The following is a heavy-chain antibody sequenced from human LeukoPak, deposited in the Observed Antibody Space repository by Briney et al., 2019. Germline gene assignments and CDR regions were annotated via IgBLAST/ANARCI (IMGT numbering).Heavy chain of an antibody. J-gene: IGHJ3*02. Sequence: TSQTLSLTCTVSGGSISSGSYYWSWIRQPAGKGLEWIGRIYTSGSTNYNPSLKSRVTISVDTSKNQFSLKLSPVTAADTAVYYCARGYCSSTSCYDAFDIWGQGTMVTVSS. CDR2: IYTSGST. V-gene: IGHV4-61*02. D-gene: IGHD2-2*01. CDR1: GGSISSGSYY. CDR3: ARGYCSSTSCYDAFDI.